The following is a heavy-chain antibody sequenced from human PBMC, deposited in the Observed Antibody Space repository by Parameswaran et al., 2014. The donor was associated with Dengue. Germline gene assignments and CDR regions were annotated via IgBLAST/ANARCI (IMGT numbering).Heavy chain of an antibody. V-gene: IGHV3-53*01. CDR2: IYTGGST. D-gene: IGHD1-14*01. CDR3: TSGSWGLTEHF. Sequence: WIPQPPGKGLESVSVIYTGGSTYYAASVKGRFTISRDNSMNTLYLQMNSLRVEDTAVYYCTSGSWGLTEHFWGQGALVTVSS. J-gene: IGHJ4*02.